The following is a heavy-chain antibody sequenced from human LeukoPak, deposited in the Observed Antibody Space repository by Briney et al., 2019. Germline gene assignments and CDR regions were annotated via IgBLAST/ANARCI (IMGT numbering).Heavy chain of an antibody. CDR3: ARDYSTHYDSSGYMRYNWFDP. J-gene: IGHJ5*02. D-gene: IGHD3-22*01. V-gene: IGHV1-2*02. CDR1: GYTFTGYY. Sequence: GASVKVSCKASGYTFTGYYMHWVRQAPGQGLEWMGWINPNSGGTNYAQKFQGRVTMTRGTSISTAYMELSRLRSDDTAVYYCARDYSTHYDSSGYMRYNWFDPWGQGTLVTVSS. CDR2: INPNSGGT.